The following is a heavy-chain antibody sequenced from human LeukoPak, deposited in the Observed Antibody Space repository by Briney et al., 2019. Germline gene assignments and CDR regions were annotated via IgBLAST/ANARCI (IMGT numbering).Heavy chain of an antibody. CDR3: ARGGGLHYYDTLGAFDI. V-gene: IGHV6-1*01. CDR1: GDSVSSYSAA. D-gene: IGHD3-22*01. J-gene: IGHJ3*02. CDR2: TYYRSKWHN. Sequence: SQTLSLTCAISGDSVSSYSAAWNWIRQSPSGGLEWLGRTYYRSKWHNNYAVSVKSRITISPDTSKNQFSLQLNSVTPEDTAVYYCARGGGLHYYDTLGAFDIWGQGTMVTVSS.